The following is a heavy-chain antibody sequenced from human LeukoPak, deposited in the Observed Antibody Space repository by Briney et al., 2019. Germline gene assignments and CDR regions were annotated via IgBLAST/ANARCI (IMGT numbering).Heavy chain of an antibody. V-gene: IGHV3-23*01. Sequence: GGSLRLSCAASGFTLSSYAMSWVRQAPGKGLEGVSAISGSGGSTYCADSVKGRFTISRDNSKNTLYLQMNSQRAEDTAGCYCARSGRVWFGEILPHYFDYWGQGTLVTVSS. D-gene: IGHD3-10*01. CDR1: GFTLSSYA. J-gene: IGHJ4*02. CDR3: ARSGRVWFGEILPHYFDY. CDR2: ISGSGGST.